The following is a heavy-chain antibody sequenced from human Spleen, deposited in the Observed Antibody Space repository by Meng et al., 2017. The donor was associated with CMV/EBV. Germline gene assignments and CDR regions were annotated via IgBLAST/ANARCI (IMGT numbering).Heavy chain of an antibody. Sequence: GESLKISCAASGFTFSSYEMNWVRQAPGKGLEWVSYISSSGSTIYYADSVKGRFTISRDNAKNSLYLQMNSLRAEDTAVYYCAKDSSITIFGVVIGNWFDPWGQGTLVTVSS. CDR2: ISSSGSTI. CDR1: GFTFSSYE. V-gene: IGHV3-48*03. J-gene: IGHJ5*02. CDR3: AKDSSITIFGVVIGNWFDP. D-gene: IGHD3-3*01.